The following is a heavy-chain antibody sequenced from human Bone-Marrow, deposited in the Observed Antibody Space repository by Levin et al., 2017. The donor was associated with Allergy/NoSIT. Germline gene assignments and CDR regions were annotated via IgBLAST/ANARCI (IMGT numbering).Heavy chain of an antibody. CDR1: GFTFSSDA. J-gene: IGHJ4*02. CDR3: AKGRDTSSTFDH. CDR2: VRGSGDFT. V-gene: IGHV3-23*01. Sequence: GGSLRLSCAASGFTFSSDAMSWVRQAPGKGLQWASLVRGSGDFTEYADSVKGRFTISRDNSKNTVSLQMDSVRAEDTAVYYCAKGRDTSSTFDHWGQGTLVTVSS. D-gene: IGHD6-6*01.